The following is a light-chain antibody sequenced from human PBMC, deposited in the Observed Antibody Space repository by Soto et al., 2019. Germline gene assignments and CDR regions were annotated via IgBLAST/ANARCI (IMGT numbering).Light chain of an antibody. CDR2: EVS. CDR3: APFTTTSTRV. CDR1: SSDIGFYNY. J-gene: IGLJ1*01. V-gene: IGLV2-14*01. Sequence: QSALTQPASVSGSPGQSITVSCTGTSSDIGFYNYVSWYQQHPGKAPKLIIYEVSNRPSGVSNRFSGSKSGNTASLTVSGLQAEDEADYYCAPFTTTSTRVFGTGTKLTVL.